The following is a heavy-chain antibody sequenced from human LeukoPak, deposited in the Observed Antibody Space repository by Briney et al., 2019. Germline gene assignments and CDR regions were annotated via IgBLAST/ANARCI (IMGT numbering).Heavy chain of an antibody. Sequence: ASVKVSCKASGYIFNGYYIHWVRQAPGQGLEWLGWINPNSGGTNYAQKFQGRVTMARDTSINTAYMELSRLRSDDTAAYYCARGSGSHDYWGQGALVTVSS. D-gene: IGHD2-15*01. V-gene: IGHV1-2*02. CDR2: INPNSGGT. CDR3: ARGSGSHDY. CDR1: GYIFNGYY. J-gene: IGHJ4*02.